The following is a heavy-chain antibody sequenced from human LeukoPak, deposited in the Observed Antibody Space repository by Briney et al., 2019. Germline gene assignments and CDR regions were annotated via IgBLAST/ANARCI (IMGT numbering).Heavy chain of an antibody. Sequence: GASVKVSCKASGYTFTSYAIQWVRQAPGQRLEWMGWINAGNGNTKYSQNFQGRATITRDTSASTAYMDLSSLRSEDTAVYYCARARWTSTVTTYYLDYWGQGTLVTVSS. D-gene: IGHD4-17*01. V-gene: IGHV1-3*01. J-gene: IGHJ4*02. CDR3: ARARWTSTVTTYYLDY. CDR1: GYTFTSYA. CDR2: INAGNGNT.